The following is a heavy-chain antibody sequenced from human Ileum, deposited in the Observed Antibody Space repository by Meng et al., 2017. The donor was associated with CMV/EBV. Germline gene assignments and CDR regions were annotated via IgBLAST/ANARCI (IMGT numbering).Heavy chain of an antibody. CDR3: VASSPRHEY. V-gene: IGHV3-74*01. D-gene: IGHD3-10*01. J-gene: IGHJ4*02. CDR1: GPTSNNDW. CDR2: TNVDERRT. Sequence: RLFVAPSGPTSNNDWVHRVRQGARKGLVWVAGTNVDERRTNYADSVRGRFTLSRDDAKNTLYLQMSSMRDDDTAVYYCVASSPRHEYWGQGTLVTVSS.